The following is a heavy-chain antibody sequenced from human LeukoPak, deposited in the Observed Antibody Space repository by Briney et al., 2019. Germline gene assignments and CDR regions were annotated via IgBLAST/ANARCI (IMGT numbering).Heavy chain of an antibody. CDR1: GFTFSSYS. Sequence: RGSLRLSCAASGFTFSSYSMNWVRQAPGKGLEWVSAISGSGGSTYYADSVKGRFTISRDNSKNTLYLQMNSLRAEDTAVYYCAKEYLVWYSDYWGQGTLVTVSS. CDR2: ISGSGGST. CDR3: AKEYLVWYSDY. J-gene: IGHJ4*02. D-gene: IGHD2/OR15-2a*01. V-gene: IGHV3-23*01.